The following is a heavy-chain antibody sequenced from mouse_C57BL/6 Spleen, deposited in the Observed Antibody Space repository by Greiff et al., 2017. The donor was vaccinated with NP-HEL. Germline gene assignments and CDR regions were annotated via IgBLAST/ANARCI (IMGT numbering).Heavy chain of an antibody. V-gene: IGHV2-5*01. CDR3: AKNPYYYGSSYVGYFDV. CDR1: GFSLTSYG. Sequence: VQLQQSGPGLVQPSQSLSITCTVSGFSLTSYGVHWVRQSPGKGLEWLGVIWRGGSTDYNAAFMSRLSITKDNSKSQVFFKMNSLQADDTAIYYCAKNPYYYGSSYVGYFDVWGTGTTVTVSS. CDR2: IWRGGST. D-gene: IGHD1-1*01. J-gene: IGHJ1*03.